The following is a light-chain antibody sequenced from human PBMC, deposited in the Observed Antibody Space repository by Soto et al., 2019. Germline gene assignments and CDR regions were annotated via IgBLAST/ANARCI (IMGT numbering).Light chain of an antibody. V-gene: IGKV3-11*01. CDR1: QSVSRH. CDR3: QQRSHWPPLT. Sequence: EIVLTQSPATLSLSPGERATLSCRASQSVSRHLAWYQQKPGQAPRLLIYDTSNRATGIPARFSGSGSGTDFTLTIRSLEPEDFAVYYCQQRSHWPPLTFGGGTKVVIK. J-gene: IGKJ4*01. CDR2: DTS.